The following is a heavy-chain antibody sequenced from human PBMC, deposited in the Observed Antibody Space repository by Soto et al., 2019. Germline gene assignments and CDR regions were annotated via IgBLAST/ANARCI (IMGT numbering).Heavy chain of an antibody. Sequence: SVKVSCKASGGTFSSYAISWVLQAPGQGLEWMGGIIPIFGTANYAQKFQGRVTITADKSTSTAYMELSSLRSEDTAVYYCARGPYDFWSGYYSWWFDPWGQGTLVTVSS. V-gene: IGHV1-69*06. CDR3: ARGPYDFWSGYYSWWFDP. CDR1: GGTFSSYA. J-gene: IGHJ5*02. D-gene: IGHD3-3*01. CDR2: IIPIFGTA.